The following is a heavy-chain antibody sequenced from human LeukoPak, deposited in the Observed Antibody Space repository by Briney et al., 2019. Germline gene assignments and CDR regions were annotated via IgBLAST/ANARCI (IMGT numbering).Heavy chain of an antibody. D-gene: IGHD6-19*01. CDR3: ARDRVGSGWPRPWYFEF. Sequence: AASVKVSCKPSGYTFTGYYLHWVRQAPGQGLEWMGWINPNTGATIYAEKFQGRVTMTRDTSIDTAYMEMRSLRSDDTAVYYCARDRVGSGWPRPWYFEFWGRGTLITVSS. CDR1: GYTFTGYY. J-gene: IGHJ4*02. CDR2: INPNTGAT. V-gene: IGHV1-2*02.